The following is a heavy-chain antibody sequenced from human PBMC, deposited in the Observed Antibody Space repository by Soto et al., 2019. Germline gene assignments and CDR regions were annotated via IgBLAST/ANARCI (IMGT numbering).Heavy chain of an antibody. CDR3: ARDNFAGGRAAAGWFDP. V-gene: IGHV4-30-4*01. Sequence: QVQLQESGPGLVKPSQTLSLTCTVSGGSISSGDYYWSWIRQPPGKGLEWIGYIYYSGSTYYNPSLKSRVTISVDTSKNQFSLKLSSVTAADTAVYYCARDNFAGGRAAAGWFDPRGQGTLVTVSS. CDR1: GGSISSGDYY. D-gene: IGHD6-13*01. CDR2: IYYSGST. J-gene: IGHJ5*02.